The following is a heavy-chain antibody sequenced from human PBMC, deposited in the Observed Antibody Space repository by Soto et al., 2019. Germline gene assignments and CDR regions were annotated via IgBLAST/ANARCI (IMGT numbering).Heavy chain of an antibody. D-gene: IGHD6-13*01. CDR3: ARHDLSLSAAGDFFNYYYGMDV. CDR1: GFTFTSYW. J-gene: IGHJ6*02. V-gene: IGHV5-51*01. Sequence: GGSLRLSCAASGFTFTSYWIGWVRQMPGKGLEWMGIIYPGDSDTRYSPSFQGQVTISADKSISTAYLQWSSLKASDTAMYYCARHDLSLSAAGDFFNYYYGMDVWGQGTTVTVSS. CDR2: IYPGDSDT.